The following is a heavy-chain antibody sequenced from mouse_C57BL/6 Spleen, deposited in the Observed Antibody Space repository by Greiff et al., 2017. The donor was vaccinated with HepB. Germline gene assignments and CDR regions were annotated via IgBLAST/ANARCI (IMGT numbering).Heavy chain of an antibody. D-gene: IGHD1-1*01. J-gene: IGHJ1*03. CDR3: ARDRTVVATPWYFDV. V-gene: IGHV3-1*01. CDR2: ISYSGST. Sequence: ESGPGMAKPSQSLSLTCTVTGYSITSGYDWHWIRHFPGNKLEWMGYISYSGSTNYNPSLKSRISITHDTSKNHFFLKLNSVTTEDTATYYCARDRTVVATPWYFDVWGTGTTVTVSS. CDR1: GYSITSGYD.